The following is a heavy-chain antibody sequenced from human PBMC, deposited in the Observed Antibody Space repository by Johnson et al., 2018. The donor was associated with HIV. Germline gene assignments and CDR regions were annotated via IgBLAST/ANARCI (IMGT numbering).Heavy chain of an antibody. V-gene: IGHV3-23*04. D-gene: IGHD2-21*01. CDR2: ISGSGGST. Sequence: VQLVESGGGLVQPGGSLRLSCAASGFTFSSYWMSWVRQAPGKGLEWVSAISGSGGSTYYADSVKGRFTVSRDNSKNTLYLQMDSLRAEDTAVYYCAILGWGAFDIWGQGTMVTVSS. CDR3: AILGWGAFDI. J-gene: IGHJ3*02. CDR1: GFTFSSYW.